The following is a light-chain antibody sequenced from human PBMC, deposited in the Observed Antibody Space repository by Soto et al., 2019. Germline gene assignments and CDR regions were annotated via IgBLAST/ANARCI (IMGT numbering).Light chain of an antibody. Sequence: IKMTQSPSTLSASGGEGVTITCRASQNIYTWLAWYQQKPGKAPKLLIYEASSLESGVPSRFSGSGSGTEFTLTISSLQPDDFATYYCQQYNSYPWTFGQGTKVDI. J-gene: IGKJ1*01. CDR2: EAS. CDR3: QQYNSYPWT. V-gene: IGKV1-5*03. CDR1: QNIYTW.